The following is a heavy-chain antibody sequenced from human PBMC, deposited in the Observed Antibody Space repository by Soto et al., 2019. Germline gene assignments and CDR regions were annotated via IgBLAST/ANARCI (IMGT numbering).Heavy chain of an antibody. CDR1: GFTFSSYA. Sequence: GGSLRLSCAASGFTFSSYAMSWVRQAPGKGLEWVSAISGSGGSTYYADSVKGRFTISRDNSKNTLYLQMNSLRAEDTAVYYCAKDRLQQLAKGHAYYYGMDVWGQGTTVTVSS. CDR2: ISGSGGST. CDR3: AKDRLQQLAKGHAYYYGMDV. V-gene: IGHV3-23*01. D-gene: IGHD6-13*01. J-gene: IGHJ6*02.